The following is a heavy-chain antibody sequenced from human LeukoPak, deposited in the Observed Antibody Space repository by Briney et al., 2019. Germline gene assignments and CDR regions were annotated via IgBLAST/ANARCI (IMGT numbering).Heavy chain of an antibody. D-gene: IGHD3-22*01. CDR1: GFTFSSYE. J-gene: IGHJ3*02. CDR2: ISSSGSTI. V-gene: IGHV3-48*03. Sequence: PGGSLRLSCAASGFTFSSYEMNWVRQAPGKGLEWVSYISSSGSTIYYADSVKGRFTISRDNAKNSLYLQMNSLRAEDTAVYYCARDFRRYYDSSGRDAFDIWGQGTMVTVSS. CDR3: ARDFRRYYDSSGRDAFDI.